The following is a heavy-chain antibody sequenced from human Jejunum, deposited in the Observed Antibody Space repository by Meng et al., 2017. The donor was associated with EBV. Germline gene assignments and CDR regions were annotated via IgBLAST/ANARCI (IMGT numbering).Heavy chain of an antibody. CDR2: IYYSGST. V-gene: IGHV4-31*11. Sequence: QVQLQESGPGLVKPSQTLSLTCAVSGGSISSGGYYWSWIRPPPGKGLEWIGYIYYSGSTYYNPSLKSRVTISLGTSMNQFSLELTSPTAADTAVYYCARDSQYLARGYFDYWGQGALVTVAS. CDR1: GGSISSGGYY. CDR3: ARDSQYLARGYFDY. D-gene: IGHD2/OR15-2a*01. J-gene: IGHJ4*02.